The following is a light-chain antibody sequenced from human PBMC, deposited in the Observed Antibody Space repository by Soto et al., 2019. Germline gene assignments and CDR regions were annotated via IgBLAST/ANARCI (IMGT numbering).Light chain of an antibody. J-gene: IGKJ4*01. Sequence: EIVLTQSTGTLSLSPGERATLSCRASQSVSNNYLAWYQQKPGQPPRLLIYGASTRATGVPARFSGSRSGPEFTLTINSLQSEDFAIYYCHPYNNWPLTFGGGTKVDI. V-gene: IGKV3-15*01. CDR1: QSVSNN. CDR2: GAS. CDR3: HPYNNWPLT.